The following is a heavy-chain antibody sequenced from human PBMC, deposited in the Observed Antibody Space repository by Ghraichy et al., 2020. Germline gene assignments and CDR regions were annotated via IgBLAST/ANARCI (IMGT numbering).Heavy chain of an antibody. D-gene: IGHD2-15*01. CDR2: INHSGST. Sequence: SETLSLTCAVYGGFFSGYYWSWIRQPPGKGLEWIGEINHSGSTNYNPSLKSRVTISVDTSKNQFSLKLSSVTAADTAVYYCARGFGCSGGSCYPWDYWGQGTLVTVSS. CDR3: ARGFGCSGGSCYPWDY. J-gene: IGHJ4*02. CDR1: GGFFSGYY. V-gene: IGHV4-34*01.